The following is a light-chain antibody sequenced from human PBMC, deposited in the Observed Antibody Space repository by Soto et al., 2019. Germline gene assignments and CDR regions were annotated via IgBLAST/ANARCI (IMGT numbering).Light chain of an antibody. J-gene: IGKJ2*01. Sequence: DIVMTQSPDSLAVSLGERATINCKSSQSVLYSSNNKNRLSWYQQKPGQPPKLLIYWASTRESGVPDRFSGSGSGTDFTLTISSLQAEDVAVYYCHQYYGSPYTFGQGTKLEIK. CDR1: QSVLYSSNNKNR. CDR3: HQYYGSPYT. V-gene: IGKV4-1*01. CDR2: WAS.